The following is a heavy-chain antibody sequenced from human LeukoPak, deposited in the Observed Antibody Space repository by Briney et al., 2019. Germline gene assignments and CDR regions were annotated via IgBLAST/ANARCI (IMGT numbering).Heavy chain of an antibody. D-gene: IGHD6-19*01. CDR2: IKQDGSEK. Sequence: PGGSLRLSCAASGFTFSSYWMSWVRQAPGKGLEWVANIKQDGSEKYYVDTVKGRFTISRDNAKNSLYLQMNSLRAEDTAVYYCARNVAVYYFDYWGQGTLVTVSS. J-gene: IGHJ4*02. CDR1: GFTFSSYW. CDR3: ARNVAVYYFDY. V-gene: IGHV3-7*01.